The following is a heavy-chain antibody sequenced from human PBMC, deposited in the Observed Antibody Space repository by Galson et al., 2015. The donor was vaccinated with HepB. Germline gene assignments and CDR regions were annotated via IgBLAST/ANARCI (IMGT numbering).Heavy chain of an antibody. V-gene: IGHV1-2*04. J-gene: IGHJ3*02. Sequence: SVKVSCKASGYTFTGYYMHWVRQAPGQGLEWMGWINPNSGGTNYAQKFQGWVTMTRDTSISTAYMELSRLRSDDTAVYYCAREEGYGDYAMVGDAFDIWGQGTMVTVSS. D-gene: IGHD4-17*01. CDR3: AREEGYGDYAMVGDAFDI. CDR1: GYTFTGYY. CDR2: INPNSGGT.